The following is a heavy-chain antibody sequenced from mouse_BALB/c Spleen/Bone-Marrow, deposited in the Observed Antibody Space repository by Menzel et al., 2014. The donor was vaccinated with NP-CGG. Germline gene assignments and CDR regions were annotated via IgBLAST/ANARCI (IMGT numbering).Heavy chain of an antibody. CDR1: GFNIKDTY. Sequence: EVQLQQSGAELVKPGASVKLSCTASGFNIKDTYMHWVKQRPEQGLEWIGRIDPANGNTIYDPKFQGKATITADTSSNTAYLQLSSLTSEDTAVYYCATMITDWYFDVWGAGTTVTVSS. J-gene: IGHJ1*01. V-gene: IGHV14-3*02. D-gene: IGHD2-4*01. CDR3: ATMITDWYFDV. CDR2: IDPANGNT.